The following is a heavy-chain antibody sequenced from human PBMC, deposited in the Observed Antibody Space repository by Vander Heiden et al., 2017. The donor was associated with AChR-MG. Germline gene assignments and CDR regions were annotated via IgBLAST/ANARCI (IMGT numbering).Heavy chain of an antibody. CDR1: GYTFTGYY. CDR2: INPNSGGT. CDR3: ARVDGFPMTLKFDP. V-gene: IGHV1-2*06. Sequence: QVQLVQSGAEVKKPGASVTVSCKASGYTFTGYYMHWVRQAPGQGLEWMGRINPNSGGTNYAQKVQGRVTMTRDTSISTAYMELSRLRSDDTAVYYCARVDGFPMTLKFDPWGQGTLVTVSS. J-gene: IGHJ5*02.